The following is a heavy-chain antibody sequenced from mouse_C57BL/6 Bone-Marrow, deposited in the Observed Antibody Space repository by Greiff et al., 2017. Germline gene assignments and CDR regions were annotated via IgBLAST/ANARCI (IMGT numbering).Heavy chain of an antibody. D-gene: IGHD2-4*01. CDR2: IYPRSGNT. V-gene: IGHV1-81*01. CDR1: GYTFTSYG. J-gene: IGHJ2*01. Sequence: VQLQQSGAELARPGASVKLSCKASGYTFTSYGISWVKQRTGQGLEWIGEIYPRSGNTYYNEKIKGKATLTADKSSSTAYMELRSLTSEDSAVYFCARGNDYGYWGQGTTLTVSS. CDR3: ARGNDYGY.